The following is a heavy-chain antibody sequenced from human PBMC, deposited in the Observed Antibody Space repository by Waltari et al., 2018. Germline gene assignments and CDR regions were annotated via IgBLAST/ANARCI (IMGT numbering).Heavy chain of an antibody. CDR2: VLSTGKT. D-gene: IGHD2-15*01. J-gene: IGHJ4*02. CDR1: GDSVTSANW. CDR3: ARDRGRGLYLDV. Sequence: QLQESGPGLVKPSVTLSLSCAVSGDSVTSANWWGWVRQSQQRGLEWIGQVLSTGKTNYSPSFASRVTMSLDASNNQFSLKVTSATAADTAVYYCARDRGRGLYLDVWGPGTLVTVSP. V-gene: IGHV4-4*02.